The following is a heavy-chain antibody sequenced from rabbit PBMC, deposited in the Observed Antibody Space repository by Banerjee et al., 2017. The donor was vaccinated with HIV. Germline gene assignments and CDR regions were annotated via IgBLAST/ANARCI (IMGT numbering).Heavy chain of an antibody. CDR2: IYNGDGST. D-gene: IGHD6-1*01. CDR1: GFDFSSNA. J-gene: IGHJ4*01. V-gene: IGHV1S47*01. CDR3: VRETETYAAYVGYGYYFDL. Sequence: EESGGDLVKPGASLTLTCTASGFDFSSNAMCWVRQAPGKGPEWIACIYNGDGSTYYASWVNGRFTISSHNAQNTLYLQLNSLTAADTATYFCVRETETYAAYVGYGYYFDLWGPGTLVTVS.